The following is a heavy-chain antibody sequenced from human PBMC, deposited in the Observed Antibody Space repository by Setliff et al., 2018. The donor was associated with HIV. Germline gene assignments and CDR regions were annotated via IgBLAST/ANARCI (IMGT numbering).Heavy chain of an antibody. D-gene: IGHD4-17*01. CDR3: ARVQMAYAAFDV. V-gene: IGHV4-59*01. Sequence: PSETLSLTCTASGGSISTYYWSWIRQPPGKGLEWIGSIYFTGSSDNNPSLKSRVTLSVDTPKHQFSLKLSSVTAADTAVYYCARVQMAYAAFDVWGQGTMVTVSS. CDR2: IYFTGSS. J-gene: IGHJ3*01. CDR1: GGSISTYY.